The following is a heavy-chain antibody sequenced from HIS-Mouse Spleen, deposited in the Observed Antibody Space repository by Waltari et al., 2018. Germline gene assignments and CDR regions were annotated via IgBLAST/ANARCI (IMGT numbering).Heavy chain of an antibody. V-gene: IGHV4-39*07. Sequence: QLQLQESGPGLVKPSETLSLTCTVSGGSISSSSYYWGWIRQPPGKGLEWIGSIYYSGSTYYNPSLKSRGTIAVDTSKNQFSLKLSSVTAADTAVYYCAREIPYSSSWYDWYFDLWGRGTLFTVSS. CDR3: AREIPYSSSWYDWYFDL. D-gene: IGHD6-13*01. J-gene: IGHJ2*01. CDR1: GGSISSSSYY. CDR2: IYYSGST.